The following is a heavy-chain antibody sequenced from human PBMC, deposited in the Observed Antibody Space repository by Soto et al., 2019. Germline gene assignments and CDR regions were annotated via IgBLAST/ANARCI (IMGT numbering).Heavy chain of an antibody. CDR1: GRSVSSAEYY. CDR2: IYYSGST. Sequence: SETLSLTCTVSGRSVSSAEYYWSWIRQPPGKGLEWIGYIYYSGSTNYNPSLKSRVTISVDTSKNQFSLKLSSVTAADTAVYYCASLTHHTAHNWFAPRGQANLNSGSA. V-gene: IGHV4-61*08. CDR3: ASLTHHTAHNWFAP. J-gene: IGHJ5*02.